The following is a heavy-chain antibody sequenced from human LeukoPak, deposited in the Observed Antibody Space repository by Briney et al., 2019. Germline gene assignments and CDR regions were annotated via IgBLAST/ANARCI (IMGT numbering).Heavy chain of an antibody. J-gene: IGHJ4*02. CDR1: QFTFSSSG. V-gene: IGHV3-23*01. CDR2: ITGSGATT. CDR3: AKMQGYFDY. Sequence: PGGSLRLSCAASQFTFSSSGMAWVRQSPEKGLEWVSAITGSGATTYYADSVKGRFTISRDNSKSTVSLQMNSRRAEDTAIYYRAKMQGYFDYWGQGALVTVSS.